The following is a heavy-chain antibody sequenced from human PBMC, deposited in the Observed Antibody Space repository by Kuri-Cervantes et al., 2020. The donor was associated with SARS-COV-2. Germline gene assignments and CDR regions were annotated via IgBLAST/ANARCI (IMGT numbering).Heavy chain of an antibody. Sequence: ASVKVSCKASGYTFIDYYMHWVRQAPGQGLEWMAWINPKSGATNYAQKFQGRVTMTRDTSISTVYMDLSSLRSDDTAVYYCVRFRYYDSIRNASDIWGQGTLVTVSS. D-gene: IGHD3-22*01. V-gene: IGHV1-2*02. CDR3: VRFRYYDSIRNASDI. CDR2: INPKSGAT. CDR1: GYTFIDYY. J-gene: IGHJ3*02.